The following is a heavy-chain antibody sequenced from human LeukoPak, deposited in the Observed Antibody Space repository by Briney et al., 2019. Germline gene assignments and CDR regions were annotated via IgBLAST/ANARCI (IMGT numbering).Heavy chain of an antibody. J-gene: IGHJ4*02. CDR2: INPSSGGT. V-gene: IGHV1-2*02. CDR3: ARDNRDYFDN. CDR1: GYTFTGYY. Sequence: ASVTVSCKASGYTFTGYYMHWVRQAPGQGLEWMGWINPSSGGTMYAQNFQGRVTMTRDTSISTAYMDLSGLNSDDTAIYYCARDNRDYFDNWGQGTLVTVSS.